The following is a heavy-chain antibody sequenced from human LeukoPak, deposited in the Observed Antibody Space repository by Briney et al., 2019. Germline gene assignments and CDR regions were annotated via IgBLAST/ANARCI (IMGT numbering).Heavy chain of an antibody. CDR2: ISAYNGNT. CDR3: ARDFPKSNYYDSSGYYLPPPRGDPRTSNFDY. CDR1: GYTFTGYY. J-gene: IGHJ4*02. V-gene: IGHV1-18*04. D-gene: IGHD3-22*01. Sequence: VASVKVSCKASGYTFTGYYMHWVRQAPGQGLEWMGWISAYNGNTNYAQKLQGRVTMTTDTSTSTAYMELRSLRSDDTAVYYCARDFPKSNYYDSSGYYLPPPRGDPRTSNFDYWGQGTLVTVSS.